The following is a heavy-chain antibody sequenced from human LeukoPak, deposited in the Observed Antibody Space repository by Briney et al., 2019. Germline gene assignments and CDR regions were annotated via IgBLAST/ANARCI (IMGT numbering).Heavy chain of an antibody. CDR2: LTPSGDNT. Sequence: GGSLRLSCAASGFTFSNYALHWIRQAPGKGLEWVSHLTPSGDNTYYADSVKGRFTISRDNSRNTLYLQMNSLRAEDTAVYYCAREDGYSSSWYSDYWGQGTLVTVSS. J-gene: IGHJ4*02. V-gene: IGHV3-23*01. CDR1: GFTFSNYA. D-gene: IGHD6-13*01. CDR3: AREDGYSSSWYSDY.